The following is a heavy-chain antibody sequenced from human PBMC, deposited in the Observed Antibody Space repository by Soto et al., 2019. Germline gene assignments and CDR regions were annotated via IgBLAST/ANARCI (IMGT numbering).Heavy chain of an antibody. Sequence: GASVKVSCKASGGTFSSYDISWVRQAPGQGLEWMGGIIPIFGTANYAQKSQGRVTITADESTSTAYMELSSLRSEDTAVYYCARDLAALPYYYYYYGMDVWGQGTTVTVSS. J-gene: IGHJ6*02. CDR1: GGTFSSYD. V-gene: IGHV1-69*13. CDR3: ARDLAALPYYYYYYGMDV. CDR2: IIPIFGTA. D-gene: IGHD6-6*01.